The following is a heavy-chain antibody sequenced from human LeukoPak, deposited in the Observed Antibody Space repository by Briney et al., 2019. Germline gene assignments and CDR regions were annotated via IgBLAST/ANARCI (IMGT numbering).Heavy chain of an antibody. CDR1: GGSISSGGYY. D-gene: IGHD1-14*01. Sequence: PSETLSLTCTVSGGSISSGGYYWSWIRQHPGKGLEWIGYIYYSGSTYHNPSLKSRVTISVDTSKNQFSLKLSSVTAADTAVYYCARGAKTGRTVWGQGTLVTVSS. CDR3: ARGAKTGRTV. CDR2: IYYSGST. V-gene: IGHV4-31*03. J-gene: IGHJ4*02.